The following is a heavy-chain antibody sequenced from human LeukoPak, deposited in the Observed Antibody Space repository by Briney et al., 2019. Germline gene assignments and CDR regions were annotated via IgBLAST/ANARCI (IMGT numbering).Heavy chain of an antibody. Sequence: PSQTLSLTCTVSSGSISSGDYYWTWIRQPPGKGLEWIGYIYSTGSTYYNPSLRSRVIMSIDTSRNQFSLKLSSMTAADAAVYYCARDGYSDSSGYDYPPSVWGQGTLVTVSS. D-gene: IGHD3-22*01. J-gene: IGHJ4*02. CDR1: SGSISSGDYY. V-gene: IGHV4-30-4*01. CDR3: ARDGYSDSSGYDYPPSV. CDR2: IYSTGST.